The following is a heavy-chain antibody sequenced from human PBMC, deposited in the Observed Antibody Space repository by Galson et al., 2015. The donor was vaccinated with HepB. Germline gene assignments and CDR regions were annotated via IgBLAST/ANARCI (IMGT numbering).Heavy chain of an antibody. J-gene: IGHJ6*02. Sequence: SLRRSCAASGFTFSHYAINWVRQAPGKGLEWVAIIWNDGSYEYYGDSVKGRFNISRDNTKNTLTLQMNSLRDEDTASYFCGRVMGGRIATNSGIGYFCYAMDVWGQGTTVTVSS. D-gene: IGHD6-19*01. CDR1: GFTFSHYA. V-gene: IGHV3-33*01. CDR2: IWNDGSYE. CDR3: GRVMGGRIATNSGIGYFCYAMDV.